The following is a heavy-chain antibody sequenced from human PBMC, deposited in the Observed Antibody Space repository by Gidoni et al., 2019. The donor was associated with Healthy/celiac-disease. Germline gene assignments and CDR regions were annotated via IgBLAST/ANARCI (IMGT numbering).Heavy chain of an antibody. CDR1: GFTFSSYA. Sequence: EVQLLESGVGLVQPGGSLRLSCAASGFTFSSYAMSWVRQAPGQGLEWVSAISGSGGSTYYADSVKGRFTISRDNSKNTLYLQMNSLRAEDTAVYYCAKPEYGGATGMFAFDIWGQGTMVTVSS. D-gene: IGHD1-26*01. J-gene: IGHJ3*02. CDR3: AKPEYGGATGMFAFDI. CDR2: ISGSGGST. V-gene: IGHV3-23*01.